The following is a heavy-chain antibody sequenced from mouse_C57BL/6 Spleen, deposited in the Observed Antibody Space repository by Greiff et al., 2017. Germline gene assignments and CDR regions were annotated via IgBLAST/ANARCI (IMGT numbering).Heavy chain of an antibody. J-gene: IGHJ2*01. CDR1: GYAFSSYW. CDR2: LYPGAGAT. CDR3: ARRGTGINY. D-gene: IGHD4-1*01. Sequence: QVPLQQSGAELVKPGASVKISCKASGYAFSSYWMNWVKQRPGKGLEWIGQLYPGAGATTSNGKVKGKATLTADKSSSTAFMQLSSLTSEDSAVYFCARRGTGINYWGQGTTLTVSS. V-gene: IGHV1-80*01.